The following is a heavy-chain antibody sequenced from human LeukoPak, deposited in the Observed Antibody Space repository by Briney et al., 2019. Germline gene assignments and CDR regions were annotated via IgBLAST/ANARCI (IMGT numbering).Heavy chain of an antibody. CDR3: ARGVNSFDP. Sequence: PSETLSVTCTVSGGSISSHYWSCIRQPPGKGLEWIGYIYYSGSTNYNPSLKSRVTISVDTSKNQFSLKLSSVTAADTAVYYCARGVNSFDPWGQGTLVTVSS. CDR2: IYYSGST. V-gene: IGHV4-59*11. CDR1: GGSISSHY. J-gene: IGHJ5*02.